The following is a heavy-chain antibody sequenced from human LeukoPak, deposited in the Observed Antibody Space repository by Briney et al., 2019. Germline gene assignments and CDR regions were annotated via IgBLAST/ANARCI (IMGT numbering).Heavy chain of an antibody. CDR3: ARGYYYDSSGYYPDY. J-gene: IGHJ4*02. D-gene: IGHD3-22*01. CDR2: IKQDGSQK. Sequence: GGSLRLSCVASGFTFSSFSMNWVRQAPGKGPEWVANIKQDGSQKYYVDSVKGRFTISRDNAKNSLYLQMNSLRAEDTAVYYCARGYYYDSSGYYPDYWGQGTLVTVSS. CDR1: GFTFSSFS. V-gene: IGHV3-7*03.